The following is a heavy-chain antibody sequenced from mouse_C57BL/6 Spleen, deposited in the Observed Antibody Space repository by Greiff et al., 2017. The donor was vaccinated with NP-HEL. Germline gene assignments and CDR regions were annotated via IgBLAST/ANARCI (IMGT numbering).Heavy chain of an antibody. CDR2: IWSGGST. D-gene: IGHD2-4*01. J-gene: IGHJ4*01. V-gene: IGHV2-2*01. CDR3: ATLYDYDEDYYAMDY. CDR1: GFSFTSYG. Sequence: VQLQESGPGLVQPSQSLSITCTVSGFSFTSYGVHWVRQSPGKGLEWLGVIWSGGSTDYNAAFISRLSISKDNSKSQVFFKMNSLQADDTAIYYCATLYDYDEDYYAMDYWGQGTSVTVSS.